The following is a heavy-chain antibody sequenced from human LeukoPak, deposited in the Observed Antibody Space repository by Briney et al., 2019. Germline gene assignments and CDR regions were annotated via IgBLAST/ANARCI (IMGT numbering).Heavy chain of an antibody. D-gene: IGHD6-13*01. CDR2: IYYSGST. CDR1: GGSISSSSYY. CDR3: AIEVDSIAAAGKPFDY. Sequence: SETLSLTCTVSGGSISSSSYYWGWIRQPPGKGLEWIGSIYYSGSTYYNPSLKSRVTISVDTSKNQFSLKLSSVTAAGTAVYYCAIEVDSIAAAGKPFDYWGQGTLVTVSP. V-gene: IGHV4-39*02. J-gene: IGHJ4*02.